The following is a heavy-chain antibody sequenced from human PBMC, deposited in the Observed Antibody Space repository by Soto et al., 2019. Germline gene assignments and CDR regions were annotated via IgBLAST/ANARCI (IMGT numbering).Heavy chain of an antibody. CDR2: ISGSGGST. V-gene: IGHV3-23*01. J-gene: IGHJ6*02. Sequence: PGGSLRLSCAASGFTFSSYAMSWVRQAPGKGLEWVSAISGSGGSTYYADSVKGRFTISRDNSKNTLYLQMNSLRAEDTAVYYCAKDLWDTAHYYYYGMDVWGQGTTVTVSS. D-gene: IGHD3-10*01. CDR3: AKDLWDTAHYYYYGMDV. CDR1: GFTFSSYA.